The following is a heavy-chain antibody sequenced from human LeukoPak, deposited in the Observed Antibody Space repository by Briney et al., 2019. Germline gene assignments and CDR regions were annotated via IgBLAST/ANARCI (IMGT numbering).Heavy chain of an antibody. J-gene: IGHJ6*03. CDR1: GGTFSSYA. CDR3: ARPAFTVTTSAPYYYYYYMDV. D-gene: IGHD4-17*01. Sequence: SVKVSCKASGGTFSSYAISWVRQAPGQGLEWMGGIIPIFGAANYAQKFQGRVTITADESTSTAYMELSSLRSEDTAVYYCARPAFTVTTSAPYYYYYYMDVWGKGTTVTVSS. CDR2: IIPIFGAA. V-gene: IGHV1-69*13.